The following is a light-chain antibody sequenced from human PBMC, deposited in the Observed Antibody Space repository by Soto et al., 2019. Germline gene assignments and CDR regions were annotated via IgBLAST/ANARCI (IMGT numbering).Light chain of an antibody. J-gene: IGKJ2*01. CDR3: QQYGSSLYT. V-gene: IGKV3-20*01. Sequence: ESVLTQSPGTLSLSPGERATLSCRASQSVSSSYLAWYQQKPGQAPRLLIYGASSRATGIPDRFSGSGSGTEFTLTISRLEREDCAVYYCQQYGSSLYTFGQGTTLEIK. CDR1: QSVSSSY. CDR2: GAS.